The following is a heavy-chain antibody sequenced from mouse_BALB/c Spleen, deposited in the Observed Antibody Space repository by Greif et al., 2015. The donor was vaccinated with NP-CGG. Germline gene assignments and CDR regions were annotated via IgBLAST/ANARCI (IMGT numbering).Heavy chain of an antibody. J-gene: IGHJ1*01. V-gene: IGHV1-12*01. D-gene: IGHD1-1*01. CDR3: ARSRITTVVATRYFDV. Sequence: LQQSGAELVKPGASVKMSCKASGYTFTSYNMHWVKQTHGQGLEWIGAIYPGNGDTSYNQKFKGKATLTADKSSSTAYMQLSSLTSEDSAVYYCARSRITTVVATRYFDVWGAGTTVTVSS. CDR1: GYTFTSYN. CDR2: IYPGNGDT.